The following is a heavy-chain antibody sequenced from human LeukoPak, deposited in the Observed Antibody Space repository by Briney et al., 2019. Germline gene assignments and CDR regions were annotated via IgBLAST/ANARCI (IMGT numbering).Heavy chain of an antibody. CDR3: ASPLGI. V-gene: IGHV3-74*01. CDR2: INKEGSYT. Sequence: PGGSLRLSCAASGFTLSSYWMHWVRQAPGRGLVWVSRINKEGSYTNYADSVKGRFTISRDNAKNTLYLQMNSLRAEVTAVYYCASPLGIWGQGTLVTVSS. CDR1: GFTLSSYW. J-gene: IGHJ4*02. D-gene: IGHD1-26*01.